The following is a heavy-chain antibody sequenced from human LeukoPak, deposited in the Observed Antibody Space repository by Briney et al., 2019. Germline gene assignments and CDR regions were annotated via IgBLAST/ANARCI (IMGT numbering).Heavy chain of an antibody. J-gene: IGHJ5*02. D-gene: IGHD3-10*01. CDR3: ARAVIWFGGGNWFDP. Sequence: GGSLRLSCAASGLTFSSHWMHWVRQAPGKGLVWVSRITNDGSSTTYADSVKGRFTISRDNAKNTLYLQMNSLRAEDTAVYYCARAVIWFGGGNWFDPWGQGTLVTVSS. V-gene: IGHV3-74*01. CDR2: ITNDGSST. CDR1: GLTFSSHW.